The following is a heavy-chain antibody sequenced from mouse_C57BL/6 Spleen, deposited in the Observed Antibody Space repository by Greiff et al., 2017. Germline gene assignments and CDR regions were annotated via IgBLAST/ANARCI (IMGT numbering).Heavy chain of an antibody. J-gene: IGHJ1*03. V-gene: IGHV1-50*01. CDR3: AREEGLLL. CDR2: IDPSDSYT. CDR1: GYTFTSYW. Sequence: QVQLKQSGAELVKPGASVKLSCKASGYTFTSYWMQWVKQRPGQGLEWIGEIDPSDSYTNYNQKFKGKATLTVDTSSSTAYMQLSSLTSEDSAVYYCAREEGLLLWGTGTTVTVSS. D-gene: IGHD1-1*01.